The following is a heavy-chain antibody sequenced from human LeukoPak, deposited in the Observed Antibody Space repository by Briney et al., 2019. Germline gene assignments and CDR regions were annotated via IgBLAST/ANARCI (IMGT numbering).Heavy chain of an antibody. CDR3: ARGFWSGYYYNWFDP. V-gene: IGHV3-23*01. CDR1: GFTFSSYA. J-gene: IGHJ5*02. Sequence: PGGSLRLSCAASGFTFSSYAMSWVRQAPGKGLKWVSAISGSGGSTSYADSMKGRFTISRDSSKNTLYLQMNSLRAEDTAVYYCARGFWSGYYYNWFDPWGQGTLVTVSS. CDR2: ISGSGGST. D-gene: IGHD3-3*01.